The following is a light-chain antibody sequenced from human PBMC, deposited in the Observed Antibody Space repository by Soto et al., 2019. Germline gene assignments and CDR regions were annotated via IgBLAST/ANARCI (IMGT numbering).Light chain of an antibody. V-gene: IGKV3-15*01. Sequence: VTQSPATLSVSPGARATLSCRASQSVRTNLAWYQQKPGQAPRLLIYGASTRATDVPVRFSGSGSGTEFTLTISNLQSDDFAIYYCQQYNNWPTWTFGQGTRVEIK. CDR2: GAS. CDR3: QQYNNWPTWT. J-gene: IGKJ1*01. CDR1: QSVRTN.